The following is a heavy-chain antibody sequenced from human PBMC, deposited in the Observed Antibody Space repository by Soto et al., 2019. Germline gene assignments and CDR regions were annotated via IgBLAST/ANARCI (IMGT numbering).Heavy chain of an antibody. V-gene: IGHV3-48*01. Sequence: GGSLRLSCASSGVTFSSYSMNWVRQAPGKGLEWVSYISSSSSTIYYADSVKGRFTISRDNAKNSLYLQMNSLRAEDTAVYYCARDLSPYGDYSRYYGMDVWGQGTTVTVSS. CDR3: ARDLSPYGDYSRYYGMDV. CDR1: GVTFSSYS. J-gene: IGHJ6*02. D-gene: IGHD4-17*01. CDR2: ISSSSSTI.